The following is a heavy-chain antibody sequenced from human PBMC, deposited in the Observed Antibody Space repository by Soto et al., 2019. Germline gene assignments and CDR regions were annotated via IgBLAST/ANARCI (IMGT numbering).Heavy chain of an antibody. Sequence: GASVKVSCKASGYTFTSYGIHWVRQAPGQGREWMGGIDGGSGNTKYSPKIQGRVTVTRDTSASTAYMELSSLRSEDTAVYYCAALFYGSGSYYYYGMDVWGQGTTVTVSS. CDR1: GYTFTSYG. V-gene: IGHV1-3*01. CDR2: IDGGSGNT. CDR3: AALFYGSGSYYYYGMDV. D-gene: IGHD3-10*01. J-gene: IGHJ6*02.